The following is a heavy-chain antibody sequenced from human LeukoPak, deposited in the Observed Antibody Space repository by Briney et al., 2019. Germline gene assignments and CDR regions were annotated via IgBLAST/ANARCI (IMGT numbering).Heavy chain of an antibody. V-gene: IGHV1-18*01. CDR2: ISAYNGNT. Sequence: GASVKVSCKASGYTFTSYGISCVRQAPGQGLEWMGWISAYNGNTNYAQKLQGRVTMTTDTSTSTAYMELRSLRSDDTAVYYCARAGKYYYGSGSYYFDYWGQGTLVTVSS. CDR3: ARAGKYYYGSGSYYFDY. J-gene: IGHJ4*02. CDR1: GYTFTSYG. D-gene: IGHD3-10*01.